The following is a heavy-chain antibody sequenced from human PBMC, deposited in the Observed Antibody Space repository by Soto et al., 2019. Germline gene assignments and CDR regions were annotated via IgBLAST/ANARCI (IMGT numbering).Heavy chain of an antibody. CDR2: IDPRSGAT. CDR3: AAPEYQRAWNPFDY. J-gene: IGHJ4*02. V-gene: IGHV1-2*02. CDR1: GYAVTGYY. D-gene: IGHD1-1*01. Sequence: ASVKVSCKVIGYAVTGYYVHWLRQAPGQGLEWMGWIDPRSGATKSARDFQGRVTMTSDTPTVTMYMELTKLTADDTAVYYCAAPEYQRAWNPFDYWGQGTLVTVYS.